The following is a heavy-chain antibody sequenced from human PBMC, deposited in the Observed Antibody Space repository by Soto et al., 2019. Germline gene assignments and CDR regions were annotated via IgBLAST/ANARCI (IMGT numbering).Heavy chain of an antibody. V-gene: IGHV4-4*07. CDR1: GGSISSFY. Sequence: SETLSLTCTVSGGSISSFYWSWIRQPAGKGLEYIGRIYMSGSTNYNPSLKSRVTMSVDTSKNKFALKLRSVTAADTAIYYCARSTFGDQMNWLDPWGQGTLVTVS. D-gene: IGHD3-3*02. CDR2: IYMSGST. CDR3: ARSTFGDQMNWLDP. J-gene: IGHJ5*02.